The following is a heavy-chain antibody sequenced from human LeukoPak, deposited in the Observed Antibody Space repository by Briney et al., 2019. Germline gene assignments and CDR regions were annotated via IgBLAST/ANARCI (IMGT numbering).Heavy chain of an antibody. D-gene: IGHD6-13*01. CDR2: IWYDGSNK. Sequence: GGSLRLSCAASGFTFSSYGMHWVRQAPGKGLEWVAVIWYDGSNKYYADSVKGRSTISRDNSKNTLYLQMNSLRAEDTAVYYCARDLGSSWYFDYWGQGTLVTVSS. V-gene: IGHV3-33*01. J-gene: IGHJ4*02. CDR3: ARDLGSSWYFDY. CDR1: GFTFSSYG.